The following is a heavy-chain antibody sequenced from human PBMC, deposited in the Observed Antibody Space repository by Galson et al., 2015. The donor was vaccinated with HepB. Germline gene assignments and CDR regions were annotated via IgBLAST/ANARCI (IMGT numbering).Heavy chain of an antibody. V-gene: IGHV3-13*01. Sequence: SLRLSCAASGFTFSSYDMHWVRQATGKGLEWVSAIGTAGDTYYPGSVKGRFTISRENAKNSLYLQMNSLRAGDTAVYYCSRGGIDSSGYLVPWYFDLWGRGTLVTVSS. CDR1: GFTFSSYD. J-gene: IGHJ2*01. CDR2: IGTAGDT. CDR3: SRGGIDSSGYLVPWYFDL. D-gene: IGHD3-22*01.